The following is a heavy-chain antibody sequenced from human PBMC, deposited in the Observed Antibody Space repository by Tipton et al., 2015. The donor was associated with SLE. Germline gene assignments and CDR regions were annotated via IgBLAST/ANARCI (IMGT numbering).Heavy chain of an antibody. V-gene: IGHV4-34*01. Sequence: TVSLTCAVYGGSFSGYYWSWIRQPPGKGLEWIGEINHSGSTNYNPSLKSRVTISVDTSKNQFSLKLSSVTAADTAVYYCARRHYYGFGDFDYWGQGTLVTVSS. CDR2: INHSGST. CDR3: ARRHYYGFGDFDY. D-gene: IGHD3-10*01. J-gene: IGHJ4*02. CDR1: GGSFSGYY.